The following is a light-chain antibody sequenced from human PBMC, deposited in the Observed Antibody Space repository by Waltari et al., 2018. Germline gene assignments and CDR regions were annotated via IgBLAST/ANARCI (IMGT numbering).Light chain of an antibody. CDR3: QQRSTWPRT. CDR2: DAS. Sequence: EIVLTQSPDTLSLSPGERATLTCRPSQSVSNYLAWYQQRPGKAPRLLIFDASKGAAGIPARFSGSGSGTEFTLTISSLEAEDFAVYFCQQRSTWPRTFGHGTKVE. V-gene: IGKV3-11*01. J-gene: IGKJ1*01. CDR1: QSVSNY.